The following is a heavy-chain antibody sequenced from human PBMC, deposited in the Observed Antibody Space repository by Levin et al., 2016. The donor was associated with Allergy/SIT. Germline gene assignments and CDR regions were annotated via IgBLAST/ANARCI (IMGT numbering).Heavy chain of an antibody. CDR3: ARDPYPIRGYNTGWFDP. CDR2: ISSSSSYI. J-gene: IGHJ5*02. Sequence: GESLKISCAASGFTFSSYSMNWVRQAPGKGLEWVSSISSSSSYIYYADSVKGRFTISRDNAKNSLYLQMNSLRAEDTAVYYCARDPYPIRGYNTGWFDPWGQGTLVTVSS. D-gene: IGHD5-18*01. V-gene: IGHV3-21*01. CDR1: GFTFSSYS.